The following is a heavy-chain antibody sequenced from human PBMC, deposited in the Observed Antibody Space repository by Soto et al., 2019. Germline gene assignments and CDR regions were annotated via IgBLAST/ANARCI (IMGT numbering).Heavy chain of an antibody. V-gene: IGHV3-30-3*01. CDR3: VRDSLAVALAFDI. Sequence: QVQLVESGGGVVQPGRSLRLSCAASGFTFSSYAMHWVRQAPGKGLEWVVVISYDGSNKYYADSVKGRFTISRDNSKNTLYLQMNSLRAEDTAVNYCVRDSLAVALAFDIWGPGTMVTVSS. J-gene: IGHJ3*02. D-gene: IGHD6-19*01. CDR1: GFTFSSYA. CDR2: ISYDGSNK.